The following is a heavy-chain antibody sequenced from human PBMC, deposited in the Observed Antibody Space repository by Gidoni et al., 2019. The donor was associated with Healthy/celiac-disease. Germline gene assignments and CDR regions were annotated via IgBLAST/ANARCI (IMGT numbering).Heavy chain of an antibody. J-gene: IGHJ6*03. CDR2: IYYRGST. Sequence: QVQLQESGPGLVKPSETLSLTCTVSGGSIRSYYWSWLRQPPGKGLEWIGYIYYRGSTNYNPSLKSRVTISVDTSKNQFSLKLSSVTAADTAVYYCARTRITMVQGVINPSEYYMDVWGKGTTVTVSS. D-gene: IGHD3-10*01. CDR1: GGSIRSYY. CDR3: ARTRITMVQGVINPSEYYMDV. V-gene: IGHV4-59*01.